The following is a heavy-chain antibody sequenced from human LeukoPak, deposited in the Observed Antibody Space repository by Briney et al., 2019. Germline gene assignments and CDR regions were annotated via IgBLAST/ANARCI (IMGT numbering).Heavy chain of an antibody. CDR1: GFAFSSYE. CDR2: ISSSGSTI. D-gene: IGHD1-1*01. J-gene: IGHJ4*02. V-gene: IGHV3-48*03. Sequence: GGSLRLSCAASGFAFSSYEMNWVRQAPGKGLEWVSYISSSGSTIYYADSVKGRFTTSRDNAKNSLYLQMNSLRAEDTAVYYCATETGTTESFDYWGQGTLVTVSS. CDR3: ATETGTTESFDY.